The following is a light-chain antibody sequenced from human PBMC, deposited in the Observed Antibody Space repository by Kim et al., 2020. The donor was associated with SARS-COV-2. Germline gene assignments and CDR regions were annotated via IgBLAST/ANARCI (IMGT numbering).Light chain of an antibody. CDR1: SGHSSYA. V-gene: IGLV4-69*01. CDR2: LISDGSH. J-gene: IGLJ3*02. Sequence: GASVKLTGTLSSGHSSYAIAWHQQQPEKGPRYLMKLISDGSHSKGDGIPDRFSGSSSGAERYLTISSLQSEDEADYYCQTWGTGIVFGGGTQLTVL. CDR3: QTWGTGIV.